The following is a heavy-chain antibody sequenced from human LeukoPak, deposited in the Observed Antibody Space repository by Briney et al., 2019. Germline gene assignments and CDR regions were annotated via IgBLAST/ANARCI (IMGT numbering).Heavy chain of an antibody. D-gene: IGHD2-2*01. CDR1: GFTFSSYW. V-gene: IGHV3-7*01. CDR3: ARDHCSSTSCHNDY. J-gene: IGHJ4*02. CDR2: IKQDGSEK. Sequence: GGSLRLSCAASGFTFSSYWMSWVRQAPGKGLEWVANIKQDGSEKYYVDSVKGRFTISRDNAKNSLYLQMNSLRAEHTAVYYCARDHCSSTSCHNDYWGQGTLVTVSS.